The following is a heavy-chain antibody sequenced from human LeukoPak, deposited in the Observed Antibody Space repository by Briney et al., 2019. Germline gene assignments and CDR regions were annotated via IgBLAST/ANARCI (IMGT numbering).Heavy chain of an antibody. CDR3: ARVVGATYNWFDP. J-gene: IGHJ5*02. V-gene: IGHV3-48*01. Sequence: GGSLRLPCAASGFTFSSYSMNWVRQAPGKGLEWVSYISSSSSTIYYADSVKGRFTISRDNAKNSLYLQMNSLRAEDTAVYYCARVVGATYNWFDPWGQGTLVTVSS. CDR2: ISSSSSTI. CDR1: GFTFSSYS. D-gene: IGHD1-26*01.